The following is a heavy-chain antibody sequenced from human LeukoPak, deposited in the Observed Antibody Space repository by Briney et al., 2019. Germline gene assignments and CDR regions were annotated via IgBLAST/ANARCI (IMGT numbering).Heavy chain of an antibody. CDR1: GITFTTYG. V-gene: IGHV3-30*02. CDR2: IRHDGSTK. CDR3: ARDNYGFDY. D-gene: IGHD3-10*01. J-gene: IGHJ4*02. Sequence: GGSLRLSCAVSGITFTTYGMHWVRQAPGKGLEWVAFIRHDGSTKYYADSVKGRFTISRDNSKNTLYLQMNSLRADDTALYYCARDNYGFDYWGQGTLVTVSS.